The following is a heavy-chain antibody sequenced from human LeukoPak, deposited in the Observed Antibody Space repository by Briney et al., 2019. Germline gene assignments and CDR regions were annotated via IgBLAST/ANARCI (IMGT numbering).Heavy chain of an antibody. CDR1: VGFISSYY. CDR3: ARHLTATTFPFDY. D-gene: IGHD2-15*01. CDR2: IYYSGST. J-gene: IGHJ4*02. V-gene: IGHV4-59*08. Sequence: SETLSLTCTVSVGFISSYYWSWIRQPPGKGLEWIGYIYYSGSTSYNPSLKSRVTISADTSKSQFSLKLNSVTATDTAVYYCARHLTATTFPFDYWGQGTLVTVSS.